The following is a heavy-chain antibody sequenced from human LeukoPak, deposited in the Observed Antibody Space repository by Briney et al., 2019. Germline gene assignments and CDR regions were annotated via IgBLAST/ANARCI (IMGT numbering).Heavy chain of an antibody. CDR2: ISASAAST. J-gene: IGHJ4*02. CDR3: AKDSEAGLAGPTVY. D-gene: IGHD1-7*01. CDR1: GFTFSSYA. V-gene: IGHV3-23*01. Sequence: PGGSLRLSCAASGFTFSSYAMSWVSQAPGKGMEWVSTISASAASTYYADSVKGRFTLSRVNSKNTLFLQMISLRAEDAAVYYCAKDSEAGLAGPTVYWGQGTLVTVSS.